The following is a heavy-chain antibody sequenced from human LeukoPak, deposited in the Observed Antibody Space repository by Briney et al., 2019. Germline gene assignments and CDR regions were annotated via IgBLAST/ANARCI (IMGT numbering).Heavy chain of an antibody. CDR2: INPNSGGT. J-gene: IGHJ4*02. Sequence: GASVKVSCKASGYTFSNYYMHWVRQAPGQGLEWMGWINPNSGGTNYAQKFQGRVTMTRDTSISTAYMELSGLRSDDTAVYYCARQNGYNPDCWGPGTLVTVAS. CDR1: GYTFSNYY. D-gene: IGHD5-24*01. V-gene: IGHV1-2*02. CDR3: ARQNGYNPDC.